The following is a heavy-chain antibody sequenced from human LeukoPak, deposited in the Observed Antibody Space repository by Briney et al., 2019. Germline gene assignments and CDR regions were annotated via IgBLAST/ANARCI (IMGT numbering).Heavy chain of an antibody. CDR2: ISAYNGNT. D-gene: IGHD3-3*01. CDR1: GYTFTSYG. V-gene: IGHV1-18*01. Sequence: ASVKVSCKASGYTFTSYGISWVRQAPGQGLEWMGWISAYNGNTNYAQKLQGRVTMTTDTSTSTAYMELRSLRSDDTAVYYCASDDSGVDLLGYFDYWGQGTLVTVSS. J-gene: IGHJ4*02. CDR3: ASDDSGVDLLGYFDY.